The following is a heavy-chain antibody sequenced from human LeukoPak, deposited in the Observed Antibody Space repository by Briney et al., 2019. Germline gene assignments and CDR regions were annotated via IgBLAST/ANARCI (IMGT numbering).Heavy chain of an antibody. J-gene: IGHJ4*02. CDR1: GFTFSSYS. D-gene: IGHD2-21*01. CDR2: IKQDGSEK. V-gene: IGHV3-7*03. CDR3: ARVAVVYYFDY. Sequence: GGSLRLSCAASGFTFSSYSMNWVRQAPGKGLEWVANIKQDGSEKYYVDSVKGRFTISRDNAKNSLYLQMNSLRAEDTAVYYCARVAVVYYFDYWGQGTLVTVSS.